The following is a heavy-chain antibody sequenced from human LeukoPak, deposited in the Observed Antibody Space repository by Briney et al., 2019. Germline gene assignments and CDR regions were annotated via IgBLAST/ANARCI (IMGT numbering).Heavy chain of an antibody. V-gene: IGHV4-4*02. CDR1: GGSISSSNW. CDR2: IYHSGST. D-gene: IGHD6-13*01. Sequence: SETLSLTCAVSGGSISSSNWWSWVRQPPGKGLEWIGEIYHSGSTNYNPSLKSRVTISVDTSKNQFSLKLSSVTAADTAVYYCAATYSSSHDYWGQGTLVTVSS. J-gene: IGHJ4*02. CDR3: AATYSSSHDY.